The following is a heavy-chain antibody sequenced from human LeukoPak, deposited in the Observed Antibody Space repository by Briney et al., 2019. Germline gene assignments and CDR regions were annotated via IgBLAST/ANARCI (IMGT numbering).Heavy chain of an antibody. D-gene: IGHD6-13*01. CDR1: GGTFSSYA. CDR3: ARDLPYSSSWESIDY. CDR2: IIPIFGTA. J-gene: IGHJ4*02. Sequence: SVKVSCKASGGTFSSYAISWVRQAPGQGLEWMGGIIPIFGTANYAQKIQGRVTMTTDTSTSTAYMELRSLRSDDTAVYYCARDLPYSSSWESIDYWGQGTLVTVSS. V-gene: IGHV1-69*05.